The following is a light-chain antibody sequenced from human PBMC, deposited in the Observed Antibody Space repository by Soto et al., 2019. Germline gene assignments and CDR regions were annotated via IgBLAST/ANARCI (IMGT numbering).Light chain of an antibody. Sequence: QSALTQPRSVSGSPGQSVTISCTGASGDIGGYNYVSWYQHHPGKAPKLIIYDVSKRPSGVPDRFSGSKSGTTASLTISGLQPEDEADYYCSSYAGGFTVVFGGGTKLTVL. CDR3: SSYAGGFTVV. CDR2: DVS. V-gene: IGLV2-11*01. CDR1: SGDIGGYNY. J-gene: IGLJ3*02.